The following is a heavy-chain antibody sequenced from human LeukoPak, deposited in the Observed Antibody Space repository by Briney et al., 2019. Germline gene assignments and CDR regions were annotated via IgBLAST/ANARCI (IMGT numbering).Heavy chain of an antibody. D-gene: IGHD6-19*01. CDR1: GVTFSSYG. V-gene: IGHV3-30*02. Sequence: GGSLRLSCAASGVTFSSYGMHWVRQAPGKGLEWVAFIRYDGSNKYYADSVKGRFTISRDNSKNTLYLQMNSLRAEDPAVYYCAKEEEAVAALPVYGMDVWGQGTTVTVSS. CDR3: AKEEEAVAALPVYGMDV. CDR2: IRYDGSNK. J-gene: IGHJ6*02.